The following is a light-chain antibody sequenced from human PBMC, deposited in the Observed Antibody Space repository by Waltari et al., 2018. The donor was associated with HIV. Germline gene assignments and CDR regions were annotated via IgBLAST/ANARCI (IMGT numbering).Light chain of an antibody. V-gene: IGKV1-17*02. CDR3: LQHNSYPLIT. Sequence: DIQMTQSPSPLSASVGDRVTVTCRASQGVRNDVGWFQQKPGQAPQRLIYAASHLQSGVPSRFSGSGSETYFTLTITDLQPEDSATYFCLQHNSYPLITFGQGTRLEI. CDR1: QGVRND. CDR2: AAS. J-gene: IGKJ5*01.